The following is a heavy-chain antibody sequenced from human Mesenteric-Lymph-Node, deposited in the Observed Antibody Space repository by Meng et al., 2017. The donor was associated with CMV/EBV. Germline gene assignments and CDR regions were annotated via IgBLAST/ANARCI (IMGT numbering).Heavy chain of an antibody. J-gene: IGHJ4*02. Sequence: GICSRYAISWVRQAPGQWLEWTGVISPVLGTPNYAQRFQGRVPITADDSASTLFMELSSLRSDDTAVYYCAREPASFGSSTYYFDYWGQGTLVT. CDR2: ISPVLGTP. CDR3: AREPASFGSSTYYFDY. V-gene: IGHV1-69*01. D-gene: IGHD3-10*01. CDR1: GICSRYA.